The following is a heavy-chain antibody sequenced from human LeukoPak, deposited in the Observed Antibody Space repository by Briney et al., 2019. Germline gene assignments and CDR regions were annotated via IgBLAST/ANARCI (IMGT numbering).Heavy chain of an antibody. J-gene: IGHJ4*02. Sequence: SETLSLTCAVYGGSFIGYYWSWSRQPPGKGLEWIGEINHSGSTNYNPSLKSRVTISVDTSKNQFSLKLSSVTAADTAVYYCARFMGIAAAATQAFDYWGQGTLVTVSS. CDR2: INHSGST. V-gene: IGHV4-34*01. CDR3: ARFMGIAAAATQAFDY. CDR1: GGSFIGYY. D-gene: IGHD6-13*01.